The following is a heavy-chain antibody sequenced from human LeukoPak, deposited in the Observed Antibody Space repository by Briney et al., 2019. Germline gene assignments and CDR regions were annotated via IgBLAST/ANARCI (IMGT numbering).Heavy chain of an antibody. CDR1: GFTFSSYS. Sequence: GGSLRLSCAASGFTFSSYSMNWVRQAPGKGPEWVSSISSSSSYIYYADSVKGRFTISRDNAKNSLYLQMNSLRAEDTAVYYCAKAVAGTGFDWFDPWGQGTLVTVSS. J-gene: IGHJ5*02. CDR3: AKAVAGTGFDWFDP. D-gene: IGHD6-19*01. CDR2: ISSSSSYI. V-gene: IGHV3-21*01.